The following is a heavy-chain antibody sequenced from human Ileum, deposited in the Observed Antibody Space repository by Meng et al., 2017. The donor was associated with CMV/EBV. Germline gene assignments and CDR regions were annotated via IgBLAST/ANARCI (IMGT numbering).Heavy chain of an antibody. J-gene: IGHJ4*02. CDR2: INPNSGGT. D-gene: IGHD2-21*01. CDR1: GYTFAGYY. CDR3: ARTPLVLARMWYFDF. V-gene: IGHV1-2*06. Sequence: QVLLAQSGAEVKKPGASITVSCTTSGYTFAGYYLHWVRQARGQGLEWMGRINPNSGGTNYAQKFQGRVTMTRDTSISTASMELSSLTFDDTAVYFCARTPLVLARMWYFDFWGQGTLVTVSS.